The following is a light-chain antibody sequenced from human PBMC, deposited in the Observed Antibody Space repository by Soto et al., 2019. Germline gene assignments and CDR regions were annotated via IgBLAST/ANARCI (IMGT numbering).Light chain of an antibody. J-gene: IGKJ4*01. Sequence: EIVMTHSPATLSVSPGERATLSCRASQSVSSNLAWYQQKPGQTPKLLIYVASTRATGIPARFSGSGSGTEFTLTISSLQSEDFDVYYCQQYNVWPLTFGGGTKVEFK. V-gene: IGKV3-15*01. CDR3: QQYNVWPLT. CDR2: VAS. CDR1: QSVSSN.